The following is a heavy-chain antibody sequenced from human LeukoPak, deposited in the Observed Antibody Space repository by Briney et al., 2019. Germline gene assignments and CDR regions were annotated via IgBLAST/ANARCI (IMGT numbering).Heavy chain of an antibody. CDR2: INPNSGGT. J-gene: IGHJ4*02. CDR3: ARAGGGRYYYDSARY. Sequence: GASVKVSCKASGYTFTGYYMHWVRQAPGQGLEWMGRINPNSGGTNYAQKFQGRATMTRDTSISTAYMELSRLRSDDTAVYYCARAGGGRYYYDSARYWGQGTLVTVSS. CDR1: GYTFTGYY. D-gene: IGHD3-22*01. V-gene: IGHV1-2*06.